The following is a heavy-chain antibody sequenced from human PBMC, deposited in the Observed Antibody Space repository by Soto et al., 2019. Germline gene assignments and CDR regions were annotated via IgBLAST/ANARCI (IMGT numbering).Heavy chain of an antibody. CDR1: GGSISRVGYE. CDR2: IYYSGTT. V-gene: IGHV4-31*03. Sequence: SETLSLACTVSGGSISRVGYEWSWIRQHPGKGLEWIGYIYYSGTTYYNPSLKSRVTISVDTSKNQFSLKLSSVTAADTAVYSCARAGRYQPLLFDYWGQGTLVTVSS. D-gene: IGHD2-2*01. J-gene: IGHJ4*02. CDR3: ARAGRYQPLLFDY.